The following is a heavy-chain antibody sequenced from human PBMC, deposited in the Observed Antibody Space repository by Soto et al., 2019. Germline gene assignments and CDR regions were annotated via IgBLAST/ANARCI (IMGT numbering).Heavy chain of an antibody. D-gene: IGHD3-10*01. CDR1: GFTFSSYG. J-gene: IGHJ4*02. CDR3: ARDTPNYGSGSYYNGPVDY. Sequence: GGSLRLSCAASGFTFSSYGMHWVCQAPGKGLEWVAVIWYDGSNKYYADSVKGRFTISRDNSKNTLYLQMNSLRAEDTAVYYCARDTPNYGSGSYYNGPVDYWGQGTLVTVSS. CDR2: IWYDGSNK. V-gene: IGHV3-33*01.